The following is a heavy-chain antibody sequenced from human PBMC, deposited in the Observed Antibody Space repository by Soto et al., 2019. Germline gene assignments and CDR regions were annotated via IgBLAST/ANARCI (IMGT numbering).Heavy chain of an antibody. CDR1: GFTLSDHY. D-gene: IGHD3-10*01. CDR3: VRTSHYGSGSWNFDS. CDR2: TRNKAHSYTT. V-gene: IGHV3-72*01. Sequence: EVQLVESGGGLVQPGRSLRLSCAGSGFTLSDHYMDWVRQAPGKGLEWVGRTRNKAHSYTTEYAASVKGRFTVSSDASLNSVYLQMNSLKTEDTAVYYCVRTSHYGSGSWNFDSWGQGTLVTVSS. J-gene: IGHJ4*02.